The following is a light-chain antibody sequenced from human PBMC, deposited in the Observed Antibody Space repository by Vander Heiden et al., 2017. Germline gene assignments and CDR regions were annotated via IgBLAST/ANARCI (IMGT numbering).Light chain of an antibody. CDR2: GAS. CDR1: QSVSSN. CDR3: QQKNNWDPRT. V-gene: IGKV3-15*01. J-gene: IGKJ1*01. Sequence: EIVMTHSPATLSVSPGERATLSCRASQSVSSNLAWYQQKPGHAPRLLIYGASTMASGIPARFSGSGYGTEFTLTISSRQSEDFAVYYCQQKNNWDPRTFGQGTKVEIK.